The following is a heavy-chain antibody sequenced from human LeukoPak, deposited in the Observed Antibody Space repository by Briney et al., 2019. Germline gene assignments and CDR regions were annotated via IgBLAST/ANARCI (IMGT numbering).Heavy chain of an antibody. CDR1: GFTFSRHW. J-gene: IGHJ3*02. V-gene: IGHV3-74*01. CDR3: ARGGSPPEALGDAFDI. D-gene: IGHD1-26*01. Sequence: GGSLRLSCAASGFTFSRHWMHCVRQGPGKGLVWVSRIKTDGSSTNYADYADSVKGRFTISRDDAKNTLYLQMNSLRGEDTAVYYCARGGSPPEALGDAFDIWGQGTLVTVSS. CDR2: IKTDGSST.